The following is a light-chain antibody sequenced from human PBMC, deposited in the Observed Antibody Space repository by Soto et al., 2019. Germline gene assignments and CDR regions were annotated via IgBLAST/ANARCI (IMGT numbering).Light chain of an antibody. CDR1: SSDVGGYNY. Sequence: QSALTQPASMSGSPGQSITISCTGTSSDVGGYNYVSWYRQHPGKAPKLMIYDVNNRPSGVSNRFSGSKSGNTASLTISGLQAEGEADYYCSSHSSSSTLVVFGGGTKLTV. V-gene: IGLV2-14*03. CDR2: DVN. J-gene: IGLJ2*01. CDR3: SSHSSSSTLVV.